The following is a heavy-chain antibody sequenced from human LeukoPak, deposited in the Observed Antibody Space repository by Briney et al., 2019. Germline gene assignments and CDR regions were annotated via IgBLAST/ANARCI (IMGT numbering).Heavy chain of an antibody. Sequence: SSETLSLTCTVSGGSISSSSYYWGWIRQPPGKGLEWIGNMYYSGSTYYNPSLKSRATISGDTSKNQFSLILSSVTAADTAVYYCAGGIYRYYYMDVWGKGTTVTISS. CDR3: AGGIYRYYYMDV. V-gene: IGHV4-39*07. CDR2: MYYSGST. J-gene: IGHJ6*03. D-gene: IGHD5-12*01. CDR1: GGSISSSSYY.